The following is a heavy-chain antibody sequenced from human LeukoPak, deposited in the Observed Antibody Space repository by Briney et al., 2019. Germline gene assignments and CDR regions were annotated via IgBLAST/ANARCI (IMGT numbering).Heavy chain of an antibody. V-gene: IGHV3-74*01. Sequence: GGSLRLSCAASGFTFSSYWMHWVRQAPGNGLVWVSRISSDGNSPVYADSVKGRFAISRDNSKNTLYLQMNSQRAEDTAVYYCAKDRWNELFDYWGQGTLVTVSS. CDR3: AKDRWNELFDY. CDR1: GFTFSSYW. J-gene: IGHJ4*02. CDR2: ISSDGNSP. D-gene: IGHD1-1*01.